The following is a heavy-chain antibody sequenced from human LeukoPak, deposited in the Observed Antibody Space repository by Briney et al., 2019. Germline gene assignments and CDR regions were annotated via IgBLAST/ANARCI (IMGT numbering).Heavy chain of an antibody. CDR3: ARLGSVGYYNYQYMDI. D-gene: IGHD3-10*01. Sequence: PSGTLSLTCAAYGGSFSGYYWSWIRQPPGKGLEGIGDINDIGNTNYDPSLRSRVTISVDTSKNQFSLSLTSATAADTAVYFCARLGSVGYYNYQYMDIWGNGTTVTVSS. V-gene: IGHV4-34*01. CDR1: GGSFSGYY. CDR2: INDIGNT. J-gene: IGHJ6*03.